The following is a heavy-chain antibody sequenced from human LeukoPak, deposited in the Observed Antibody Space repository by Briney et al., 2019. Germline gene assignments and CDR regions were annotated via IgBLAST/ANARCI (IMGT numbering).Heavy chain of an antibody. CDR2: IKDDGSET. J-gene: IGHJ4*02. V-gene: IGHV3-7*01. D-gene: IGHD3-22*01. CDR1: GFTFSDYW. CDR3: AKDAAVGSSGYYYVPPLYYFHY. Sequence: PGGSLRLSCAASGFTFSDYWMTWVRQAPGKGLQWVANIKDDGSETYYVDSVKGRFTISRDNAKNSLYLQMNSLRAEDTAVYHCAKDAAVGSSGYYYVPPLYYFHYWGQGTLVTVSS.